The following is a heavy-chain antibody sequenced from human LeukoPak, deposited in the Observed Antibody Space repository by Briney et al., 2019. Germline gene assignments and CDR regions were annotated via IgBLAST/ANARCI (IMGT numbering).Heavy chain of an antibody. CDR2: INHSGST. CDR1: GGSFSGYY. J-gene: IGHJ4*02. V-gene: IGHV4-34*01. CDR3: AILTTVTTIFDY. Sequence: SETLSLTCAVYGGSFSGYYWSWIRQPPGKGLGWIGEINHSGSTNYNPSLKSRVTISVDTSKNQFSLKLSSVTAADTAVYYCAILTTVTTIFDYWGQGTLVTVSS. D-gene: IGHD4-17*01.